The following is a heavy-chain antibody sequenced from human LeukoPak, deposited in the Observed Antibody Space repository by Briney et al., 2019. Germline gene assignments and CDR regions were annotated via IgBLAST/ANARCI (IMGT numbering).Heavy chain of an antibody. CDR2: ISAYNGNT. Sequence: GASEKVSCKASGYTFTSYGISWVRQAPGQGLEWMGWISAYNGNTNYAQKPQGRVTMTTDTSTSTAYMELRSLRSDDTAVYYCARSIYYDSSVDYWGQGTLVTVSS. CDR1: GYTFTSYG. D-gene: IGHD3-22*01. J-gene: IGHJ4*02. V-gene: IGHV1-18*01. CDR3: ARSIYYDSSVDY.